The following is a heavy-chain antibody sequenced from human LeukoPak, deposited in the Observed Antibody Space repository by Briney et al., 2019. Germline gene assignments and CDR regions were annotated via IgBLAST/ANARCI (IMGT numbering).Heavy chain of an antibody. CDR2: IIPIFGTT. CDR3: ASSIGLRSLSLGFDP. V-gene: IGHV1-69*13. J-gene: IGHJ5*02. CDR1: GGTFSSYA. Sequence: SVKVSCKASGGTFSSYAISWVRQAPGQGLEWMGGIIPIFGTTNYAQKFQGRVTITADESTSTAYMELSSLRSEDTAVYYCASSIGLRSLSLGFDPWGQGTLVTVSS.